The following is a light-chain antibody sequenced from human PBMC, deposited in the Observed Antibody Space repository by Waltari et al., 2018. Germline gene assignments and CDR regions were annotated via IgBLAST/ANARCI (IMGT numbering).Light chain of an antibody. CDR3: QQYYSNPSVT. Sequence: AIRMTQSPSSLSASTGDRVTITCRASQDISNSVAWYQQKPGEAPKLLIYSASTLQSGVPTRFSGSGSGTEFTLTISRLQSEDFAAYYCQQYYSNPSVTFGGGTQVEIK. CDR2: SAS. CDR1: QDISNS. V-gene: IGKV1-8*01. J-gene: IGKJ4*01.